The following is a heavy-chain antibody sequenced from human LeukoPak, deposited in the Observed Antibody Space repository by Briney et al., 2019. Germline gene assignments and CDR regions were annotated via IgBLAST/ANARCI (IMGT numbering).Heavy chain of an antibody. V-gene: IGHV1-2*02. J-gene: IGHJ4*02. Sequence: SVKLSCKASGYTFSYYYMHWVRPAPGQGLEWMGWINPNSGGTNYAQKFQGRVTMTRDTSISTAYMELSGLRSDDTAVYYCARGGGSGYDYDYWGRGTLDTVSS. CDR1: GYTFSYYY. CDR2: INPNSGGT. D-gene: IGHD5-12*01. CDR3: ARGGGSGYDYDY.